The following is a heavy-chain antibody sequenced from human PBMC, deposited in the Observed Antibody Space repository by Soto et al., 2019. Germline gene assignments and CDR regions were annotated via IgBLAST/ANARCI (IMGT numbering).Heavy chain of an antibody. Sequence: SETLSLTCTVSGGSISSYYWSWIRKPPGKGLEWIGYIYYSGSTNYNPSLKSRVTISVDTSKNQFSLKLSSVTAADTAVYYCASNGDKASNFDYWGQGTLVTVSS. CDR3: ASNGDKASNFDY. D-gene: IGHD7-27*01. J-gene: IGHJ4*02. V-gene: IGHV4-59*01. CDR1: GGSISSYY. CDR2: IYYSGST.